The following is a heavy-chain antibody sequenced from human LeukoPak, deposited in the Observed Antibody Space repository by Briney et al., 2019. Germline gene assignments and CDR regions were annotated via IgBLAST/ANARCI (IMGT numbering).Heavy chain of an antibody. J-gene: IGHJ6*03. CDR3: ARGVVTANYYYYYMDV. D-gene: IGHD2-21*02. CDR2: ISAYNGNT. Sequence: GASVKVSCKASGHTFTSYAMNWVRQAPGQGLEWMGWISAYNGNTNYAQKLQGRVTMTTDTSTSTAYMELRSLRSDDTAVYYCARGVVTANYYYYYMDVWGKGTTVTVSS. V-gene: IGHV1-18*01. CDR1: GHTFTSYA.